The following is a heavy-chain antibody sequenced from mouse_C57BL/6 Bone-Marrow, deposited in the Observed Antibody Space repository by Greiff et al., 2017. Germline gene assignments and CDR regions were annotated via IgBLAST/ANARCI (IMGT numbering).Heavy chain of an antibody. CDR3: TVHYYGSSYCAMDY. CDR1: GFNIKDDY. D-gene: IGHD1-1*01. CDR2: IDPENGDT. Sequence: EVQLQQSGAELVRPGASVKLSCTASGFNIKDDYMHWVKQRPEQGLEWIGWIDPENGDTEYASKFQGKATITADTSSNTAYLQLSSLTSEDTAVYYWTVHYYGSSYCAMDYWGQGTSVTVSS. J-gene: IGHJ4*01. V-gene: IGHV14-4*01.